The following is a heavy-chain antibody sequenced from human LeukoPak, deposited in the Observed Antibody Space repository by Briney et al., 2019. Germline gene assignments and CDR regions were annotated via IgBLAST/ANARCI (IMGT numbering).Heavy chain of an antibody. D-gene: IGHD3-3*01. V-gene: IGHV4-34*01. CDR1: GGSFSGYY. CDR3: ARVGRFLEWLLSSSYYYYMDV. J-gene: IGHJ6*03. CDR2: INHSGST. Sequence: SETLSLTCAVYGGSFSGYYWSWIRQPPGKGLEWIGEINHSGSTNYNPSLKSRVTISVDTSKNQFSLKLSSVTAADTAVYYCARVGRFLEWLLSSSYYYYMDVWGTGTTVTVSS.